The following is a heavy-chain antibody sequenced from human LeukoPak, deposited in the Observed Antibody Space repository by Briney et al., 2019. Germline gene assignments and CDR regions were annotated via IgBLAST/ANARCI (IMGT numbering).Heavy chain of an antibody. CDR1: GGSISSGGYY. CDR3: ARGNGSTQGY. V-gene: IGHV4-31*03. J-gene: IGHJ4*02. Sequence: SETLSLTCTVSGGSISSGGYYWSWIRQHPGKGLEWIGYIYYSGSTYYSPSLKSRVTISVDTSKNQFSLKLSSVNAADTAVYYCARGNGSTQGYWGQGTLVTVSS. CDR2: IYYSGST. D-gene: IGHD1-1*01.